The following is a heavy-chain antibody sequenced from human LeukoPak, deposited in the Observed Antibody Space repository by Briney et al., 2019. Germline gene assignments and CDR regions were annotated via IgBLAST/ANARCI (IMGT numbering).Heavy chain of an antibody. CDR1: GFTFNNYG. CDR3: AKDMDCSSINCHSTNYFDY. CDR2: ISYDGSNE. J-gene: IGHJ4*02. D-gene: IGHD2-2*01. Sequence: GGFLRLSCVASGFTFNNYGMHWVRQAPGKGLEWVAVISYDGSNEYYGDSVKGRFTISRENSENTMYLQMNSLGAEDTAVYYCAKDMDCSSINCHSTNYFDYWGQGTPVTVSS. V-gene: IGHV3-30*18.